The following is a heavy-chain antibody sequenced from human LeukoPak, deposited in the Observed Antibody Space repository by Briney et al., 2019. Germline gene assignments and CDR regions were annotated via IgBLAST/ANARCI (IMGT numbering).Heavy chain of an antibody. J-gene: IGHJ4*02. D-gene: IGHD1-26*01. CDR3: ARGTSGSYYYFDY. V-gene: IGHV4-59*01. CDR1: GGSISSYY. Sequence: PSETLSLTCTVSGGSISSYYWSWIRQPPGKGLEWIGYIYYSGSTNYNPSLKSRVTISVDTSKNQFSLKLSSVTAADTAVYYCARGTSGSYYYFDYWGQGTLVTVSS. CDR2: IYYSGST.